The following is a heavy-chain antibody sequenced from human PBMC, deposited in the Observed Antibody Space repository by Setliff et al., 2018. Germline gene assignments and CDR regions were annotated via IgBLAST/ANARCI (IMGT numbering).Heavy chain of an antibody. D-gene: IGHD3-10*01. J-gene: IGHJ4*02. CDR3: ARRFTVSRGVDCFDL. CDR1: GDSMRTNY. Sequence: SETLSLTCTVSGDSMRTNYWTWIRQSPGKGLEWIGYIHYSGSSTYNPTLKSRVTISVDTSKNQFSLKLTSVTAADTAQYYCARRFTVSRGVDCFDLWGQGAQVTVSS. CDR2: IHYSGSS. V-gene: IGHV4-59*08.